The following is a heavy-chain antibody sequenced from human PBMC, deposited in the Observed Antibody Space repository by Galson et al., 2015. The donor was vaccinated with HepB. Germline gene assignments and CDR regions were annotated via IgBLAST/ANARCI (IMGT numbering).Heavy chain of an antibody. Sequence: SVKVSCKASGGTFSSYAISWVRQAPGQGLEWMGGIIPIFGTANYAQKFQGRVTITADESTSTAYMELSSLRSEDTAVYYCAREGSRYYDSSGHSGIWGQGTMVTVSS. J-gene: IGHJ3*02. D-gene: IGHD3-22*01. CDR1: GGTFSSYA. CDR3: AREGSRYYDSSGHSGI. CDR2: IIPIFGTA. V-gene: IGHV1-69*13.